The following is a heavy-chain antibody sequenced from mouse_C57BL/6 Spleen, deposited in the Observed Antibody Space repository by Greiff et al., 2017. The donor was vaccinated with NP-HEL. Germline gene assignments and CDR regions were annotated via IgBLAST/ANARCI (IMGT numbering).Heavy chain of an antibody. D-gene: IGHD1-1*01. V-gene: IGHV1-50*01. CDR3: ARSYGSSYPYYYAMDY. J-gene: IGHJ4*01. Sequence: VQLQQPGAELVKPGASVKLSCKASGYTFTSYWMQWVKQRPGQGLEWIGEIDPSDSYTNYNQKFTGKATLTVDTSSSTAYMQLSSLTSEDSAVYYCARSYGSSYPYYYAMDYWGQGTSVTVSS. CDR2: IDPSDSYT. CDR1: GYTFTSYW.